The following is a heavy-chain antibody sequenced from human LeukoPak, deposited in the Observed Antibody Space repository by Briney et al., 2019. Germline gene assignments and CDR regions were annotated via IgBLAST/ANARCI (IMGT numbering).Heavy chain of an antibody. D-gene: IGHD5-24*01. CDR2: INPNSGGT. CDR3: ARDRRWLQFDY. Sequence: ASVKVSCKTSGATINYVHWMRQAPGQGLEWMGWINPNSGGTNYAQKFQGRVTMTRDTSISTAYMELSRLRSDDTAVYYCARDRRWLQFDYWGQRTLVTVSS. V-gene: IGHV1-2*02. CDR1: GATINY. J-gene: IGHJ4*02.